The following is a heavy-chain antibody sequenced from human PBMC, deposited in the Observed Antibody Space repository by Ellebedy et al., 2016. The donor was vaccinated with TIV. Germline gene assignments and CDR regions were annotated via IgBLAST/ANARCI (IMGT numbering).Heavy chain of an antibody. V-gene: IGHV3-7*03. D-gene: IGHD4-17*01. Sequence: GESLKISCAASGFTFSSYWMSWVRQAPGKGLEWVANIKQDGSEKYYVDSVKGRFTISRDNAKNSLYLQMNSLRAEDTAVYYCARDGYGDYSFDYWGQGTLVTVSS. CDR1: GFTFSSYW. CDR3: ARDGYGDYSFDY. J-gene: IGHJ4*02. CDR2: IKQDGSEK.